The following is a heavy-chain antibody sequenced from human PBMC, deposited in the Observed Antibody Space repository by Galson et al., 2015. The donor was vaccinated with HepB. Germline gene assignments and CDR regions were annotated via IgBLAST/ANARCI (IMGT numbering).Heavy chain of an antibody. Sequence: SLRLSCAASGFTFSSYAMHWVRQAPGKGLEWVAVISYDGSNKYYADSVKGRFTISRDNSKNTLYRQMNSLRAEDTAVYYCAREFDYWGQGTLVTVSS. CDR1: GFTFSSYA. V-gene: IGHV3-30-3*01. J-gene: IGHJ4*02. CDR2: ISYDGSNK. CDR3: AREFDY.